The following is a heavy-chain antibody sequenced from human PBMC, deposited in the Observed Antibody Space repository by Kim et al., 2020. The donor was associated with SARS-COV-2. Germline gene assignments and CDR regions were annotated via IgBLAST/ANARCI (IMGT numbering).Heavy chain of an antibody. J-gene: IGHJ6*04. Sequence: GGSLRLSCAASGFTFSSYGMHWVRQAPGKGLEWVAVISYDGSNKYYADSVKGRFTISRDNSKNTLYLQMNSLRAEDTAVYYCAKGGRGYYYGSGSYYTDGSYYSYAMDVWGEGSTVTVSS. CDR3: AKGGRGYYYGSGSYYTDGSYYSYAMDV. CDR2: ISYDGSNK. CDR1: GFTFSSYG. V-gene: IGHV3-30*18. D-gene: IGHD3-10*01.